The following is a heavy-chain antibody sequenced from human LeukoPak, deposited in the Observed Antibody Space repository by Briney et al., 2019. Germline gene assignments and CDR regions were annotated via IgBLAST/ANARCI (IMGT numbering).Heavy chain of an antibody. CDR3: ATESSSSRTAFDI. CDR1: GYTFTGYD. Sequence: GASVKVSCRASGYTFTGYDMHWVRQAPGKGLEWMGGFDPEDGETIYAQKFQGRVTMTEDTSTDTAYMELSSLRSEDTAVYYCATESSSSRTAFDIWGQGTMVTVSS. CDR2: FDPEDGET. D-gene: IGHD6-13*01. J-gene: IGHJ3*02. V-gene: IGHV1-24*01.